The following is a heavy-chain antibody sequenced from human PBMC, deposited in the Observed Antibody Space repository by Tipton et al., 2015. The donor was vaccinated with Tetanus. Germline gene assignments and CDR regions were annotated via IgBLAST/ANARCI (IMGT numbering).Heavy chain of an antibody. CDR2: IDPNRGGT. J-gene: IGHJ6*02. Sequence: QLVQSGAEMKKPGASVKVSCKASGYTFTGYYIYWVRQAPGQGLEWMGWIDPNRGGTVYAQKFQGRVTMTRDTSISTAYMELRSLRSDDTAVYYCARDRGDYIYYGMDVWGPGTTVTVSS. CDR3: ARDRGDYIYYGMDV. D-gene: IGHD3-22*01. V-gene: IGHV1-2*02. CDR1: GYTFTGYY.